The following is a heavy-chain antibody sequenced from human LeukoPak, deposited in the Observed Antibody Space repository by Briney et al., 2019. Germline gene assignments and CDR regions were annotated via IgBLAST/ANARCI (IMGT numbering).Heavy chain of an antibody. CDR3: ARGLTIFGVVNDAFDI. J-gene: IGHJ3*02. CDR2: INSDGSST. Sequence: GGSLRLSCAASEFTFSSYWMHWVRHAPGKGLVWVSRINSDGSSTSYADSVKGRFTISRDNAKNTLYLQMNSLRAEDTAVYYCARGLTIFGVVNDAFDIWGQGTMVTVSS. D-gene: IGHD3-3*01. CDR1: EFTFSSYW. V-gene: IGHV3-74*01.